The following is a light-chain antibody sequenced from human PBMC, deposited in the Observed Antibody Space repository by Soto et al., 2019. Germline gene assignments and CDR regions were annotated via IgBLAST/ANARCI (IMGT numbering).Light chain of an antibody. J-gene: IGKJ5*01. CDR2: GAS. CDR1: QSVSSK. CDR3: QQYYNWPPIT. Sequence: EIGMTQSPATLSLSPGERATLSCRASQSVSSKLAWYHQKPGQAPRLLIYGASTRATGIPARFSGSGSGTEFTLTISSLQSEDFAVYYCQQYYNWPPITFGQGTRLEIK. V-gene: IGKV3-15*01.